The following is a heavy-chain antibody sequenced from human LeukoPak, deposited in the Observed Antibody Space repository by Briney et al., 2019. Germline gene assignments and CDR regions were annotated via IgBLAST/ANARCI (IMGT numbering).Heavy chain of an antibody. CDR2: ISYDGSNK. D-gene: IGHD3-22*01. V-gene: IGHV3-30-3*01. CDR3: AGDRRWLLHYFDY. Sequence: GGSLRLSCAASGFTFSSYAMHWVRQAPGKGLEWVAVISYDGSNKYYADSVKGRFTISRDNSTNTLYLQMNSLRAEDTAVYYCAGDRRWLLHYFDYWGQGTLVTVSS. CDR1: GFTFSSYA. J-gene: IGHJ4*02.